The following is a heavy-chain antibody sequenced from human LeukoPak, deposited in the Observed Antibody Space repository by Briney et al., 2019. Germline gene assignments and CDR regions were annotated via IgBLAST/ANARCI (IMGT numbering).Heavy chain of an antibody. V-gene: IGHV4-59*01. CDR3: ARVGRIRETSSSWYLLDY. Sequence: SETLSLTCTVSGGSISSYYWSWIRQPPGKGLEWIGYIYYSGSTNYNPSLKSRVTISVDTSKNQFSLKLSSVTAADTAVYYCARVGRIRETSSSWYLLDYWGQGTLVTVSS. J-gene: IGHJ4*02. D-gene: IGHD6-13*01. CDR2: IYYSGST. CDR1: GGSISSYY.